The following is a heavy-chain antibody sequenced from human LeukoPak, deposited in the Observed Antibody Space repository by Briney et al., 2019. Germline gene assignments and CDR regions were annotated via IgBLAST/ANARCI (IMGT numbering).Heavy chain of an antibody. CDR1: GFTFDDYA. Sequence: GGSLRLSCAASGFTFDDYAMHWVRQAPGKGLEWVSGISWNSGSIGYADSVKGRFTISRDNAKNSLYLQMNSLRAEDTAVYYCARDGATAVAGTFLFRYYYYMDVWGKGTTVTISS. D-gene: IGHD6-19*01. CDR3: ARDGATAVAGTFLFRYYYYMDV. V-gene: IGHV3-9*01. J-gene: IGHJ6*03. CDR2: ISWNSGSI.